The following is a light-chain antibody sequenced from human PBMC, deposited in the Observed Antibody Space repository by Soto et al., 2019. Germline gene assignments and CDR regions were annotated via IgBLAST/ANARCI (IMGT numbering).Light chain of an antibody. CDR2: DVT. CDR1: SSDVVTYNFEY. V-gene: IGLV2-8*01. CDR3: SLKAGCDVV. J-gene: IGLJ2*01. Sequence: QSALTQPPSASGSPGQSVTLCCTGTSSDVVTYNFEYVSWYQHHPGRAPKLMIYDVTKRPSGVPDRFSGSKSGSTASLTVSGLQAEDEAVYYCSLKAGCDVVFGLGTKLTVL.